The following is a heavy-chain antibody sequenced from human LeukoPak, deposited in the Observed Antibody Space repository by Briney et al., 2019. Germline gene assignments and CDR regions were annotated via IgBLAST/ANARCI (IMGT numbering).Heavy chain of an antibody. J-gene: IGHJ4*02. D-gene: IGHD3-22*01. Sequence: PTGGSLRLSCAASGFTFSSYWMHWVRQAPGKGLEWVSTIGGSGGTTYYADSVKGRFTISRDNSKNTLYLQMSSLRAEDTAIYYCAKDRGRYYDSSGYYWGYYFDSWGQGILVTVST. V-gene: IGHV3-23*01. CDR3: AKDRGRYYDSSGYYWGYYFDS. CDR1: GFTFSSYW. CDR2: IGGSGGTT.